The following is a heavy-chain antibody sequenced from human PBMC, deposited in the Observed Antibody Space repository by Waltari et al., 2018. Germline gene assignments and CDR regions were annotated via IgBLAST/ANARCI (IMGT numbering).Heavy chain of an antibody. Sequence: EVQLVESGGGVVQPGRSLRLSCAASGFTFSSYAMHWVRQAPGKGLEWVSGISWNSGSIGYADSVKGRFTISRDNAKNSLYLQMNSLRAEDTALYYCAKDLRSYVAAIDYWGQGTLVTVSS. D-gene: IGHD6-13*01. CDR1: GFTFSSYA. V-gene: IGHV3-9*01. CDR3: AKDLRSYVAAIDY. CDR2: ISWNSGSI. J-gene: IGHJ4*02.